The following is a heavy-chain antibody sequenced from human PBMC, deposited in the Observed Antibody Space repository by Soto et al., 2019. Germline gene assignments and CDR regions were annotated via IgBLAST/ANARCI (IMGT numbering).Heavy chain of an antibody. CDR2: ISYDGSNK. CDR1: GFTFSSYA. D-gene: IGHD3-10*01. J-gene: IGHJ4*02. V-gene: IGHV3-30-3*01. CDR3: ARDVYSYGSGSHQLQAVDY. Sequence: QVQLAESGGGVVQPGRSLRLSCAASGFTFSSYAMHWVRQAPGKGLEWVAVISYDGSNKYDADSVKGRFTISRDNSKNTLYLQMNRLRAEDTAVYYCARDVYSYGSGSHQLQAVDYWGQGTLVTVPS.